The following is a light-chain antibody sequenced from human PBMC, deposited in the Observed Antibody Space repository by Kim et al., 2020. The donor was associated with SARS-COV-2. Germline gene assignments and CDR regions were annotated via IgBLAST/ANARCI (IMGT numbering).Light chain of an antibody. CDR3: QPYGWSPSYT. J-gene: IGKJ2*01. CDR1: QTLTSSY. Sequence: EIVLTQSPGTLSLSPGERATLSCRASQTLTSSYLAWYQQKPGQAPRLLIYGTSTRATGIADRFSGSGSGTDFTLTISRLESEDSAVYYCQPYGWSPSYTFGLGTKLEI. V-gene: IGKV3-20*01. CDR2: GTS.